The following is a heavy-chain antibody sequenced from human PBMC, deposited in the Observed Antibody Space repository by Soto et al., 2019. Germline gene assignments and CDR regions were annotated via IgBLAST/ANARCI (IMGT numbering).Heavy chain of an antibody. CDR3: ARDYYDSSGYIIDI. V-gene: IGHV4-61*01. CDR2: IYYSGST. J-gene: IGHJ3*02. CDR1: GGSVSSGSCY. D-gene: IGHD3-22*01. Sequence: SGTLSLTCTVSGGSVSSGSCYLSWIRQPPGKGLEWIGYIYYSGSTNYNPSLKSRVTISVDTSKNQFSLKLSSVTAADTAVYYCARDYYDSSGYIIDIWGQGTMVTVSS.